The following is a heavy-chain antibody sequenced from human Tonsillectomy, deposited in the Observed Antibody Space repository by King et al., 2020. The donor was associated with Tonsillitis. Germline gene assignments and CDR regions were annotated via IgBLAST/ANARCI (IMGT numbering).Heavy chain of an antibody. D-gene: IGHD4-23*01. Sequence: VQLHQCVSGLFNPSSTLSLTCAVYCGSFSGYYWSWIRQPPGKGLEWIGEINHSGSTNYNPSLKSRVTISVDTSKNQFSLKLSSVTAADTAVYYCARGGISFTVVNAFGRYNWFDHWGQGNMVTVSS. CDR2: INHSGST. CDR3: ARGGISFTVVNAFGRYNWFDH. V-gene: IGHV4-34*01. J-gene: IGHJ5*02. CDR1: CGSFSGYY.